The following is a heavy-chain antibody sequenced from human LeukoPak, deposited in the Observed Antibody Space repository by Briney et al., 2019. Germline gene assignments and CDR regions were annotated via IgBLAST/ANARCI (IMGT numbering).Heavy chain of an antibody. J-gene: IGHJ5*02. CDR3: AGTRQLHAGFDP. CDR1: GFTFSDYY. V-gene: IGHV3-11*03. CDR2: ISTSSSYT. Sequence: GGSLRLSCAASGFTFSDYYMNWIRQGPGKGLEWLSYISTSSSYTDYADSVKGRFTISRDNAKNLLYLQMNSLRAEDTAVYYCAGTRQLHAGFDPWGQGTLVTVSS. D-gene: IGHD6-6*01.